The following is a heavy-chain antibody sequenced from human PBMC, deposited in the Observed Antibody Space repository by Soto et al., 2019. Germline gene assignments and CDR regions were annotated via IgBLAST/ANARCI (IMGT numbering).Heavy chain of an antibody. D-gene: IGHD2-2*02. CDR3: ARETHYNYYGMDV. Sequence: GGSLRLSCAASGFTFSSYSMNWVRQAPGKGLEWVSYISSSSSTIYYADSVKGRFTISRDNAKNSLYLQMNSLRAEDTAVYYCARETHYNYYGMDVWGQGTTVTVSS. V-gene: IGHV3-48*01. CDR1: GFTFSSYS. CDR2: ISSSSSTI. J-gene: IGHJ6*02.